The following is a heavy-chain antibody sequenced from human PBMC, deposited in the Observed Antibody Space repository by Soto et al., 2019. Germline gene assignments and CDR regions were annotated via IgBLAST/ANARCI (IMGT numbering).Heavy chain of an antibody. V-gene: IGHV3-11*01. D-gene: IGHD6-6*01. Sequence: PGGSLRLSCAASGFTFSGYYMSWIRQAPGKGLEWVSYISSSGTTIKYADSVEGRFSISRDNTKNSVYLQMNSLRAEDTAVYYCARDLSSSSDYWGQGTLVTVSS. J-gene: IGHJ4*02. CDR2: ISSSGTTI. CDR3: ARDLSSSSDY. CDR1: GFTFSGYY.